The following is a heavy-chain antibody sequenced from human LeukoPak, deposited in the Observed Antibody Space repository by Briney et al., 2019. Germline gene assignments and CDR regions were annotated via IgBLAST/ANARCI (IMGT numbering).Heavy chain of an antibody. D-gene: IGHD4-17*01. V-gene: IGHV3-64D*06. CDR1: GFTFSSYA. CDR3: VKDLRDYGETLDY. CDR2: ISSNGGST. Sequence: PGGSLRLSCSASGFTFSSYAMHWVRQAPGKGLEYVSAISSNGGSTYYADSVKGRFTISRDNSKNTLYLQMSSLRAEDTAVYYCVKDLRDYGETLDYWGQGTLVTASS. J-gene: IGHJ4*02.